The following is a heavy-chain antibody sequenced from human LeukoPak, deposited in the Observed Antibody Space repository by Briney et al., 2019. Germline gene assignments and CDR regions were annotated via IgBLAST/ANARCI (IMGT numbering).Heavy chain of an antibody. J-gene: IGHJ4*02. CDR1: GFTFSSYG. V-gene: IGHV3-33*01. Sequence: GRSLRLSCAAPGFTFSSYGMHWVRQAPGKGLEWVAVIWYDGSNKYYADSVKGRFTISRDNSKNTLYLQMNSLRAEDTAVYYCARDQGYYYGSGTLGSGYFDYWGQGTLVTVSS. CDR2: IWYDGSNK. CDR3: ARDQGYYYGSGTLGSGYFDY. D-gene: IGHD3-10*01.